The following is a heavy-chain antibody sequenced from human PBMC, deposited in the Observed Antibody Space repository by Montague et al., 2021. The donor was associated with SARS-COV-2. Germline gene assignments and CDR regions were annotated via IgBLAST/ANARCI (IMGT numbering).Heavy chain of an antibody. CDR2: TYYRSKWYN. J-gene: IGHJ4*02. CDR3: ATISEGGGSGWGFDF. D-gene: IGHD6-19*01. Sequence: CAISGDSVSSNRATWNWIRQSPSRGLEWLGRTYYRSKWYNDYSDSVKGRITISPDTSKNQFSLQLNSVTPEDTAVYYCATISEGGGSGWGFDFWGQGTLVSVSS. V-gene: IGHV6-1*01. CDR1: GDSVSSNRAT.